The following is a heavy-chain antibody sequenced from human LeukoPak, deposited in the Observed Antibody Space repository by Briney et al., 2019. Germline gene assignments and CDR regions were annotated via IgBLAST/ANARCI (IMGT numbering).Heavy chain of an antibody. CDR3: AKNRVGGESWNHYGIDV. D-gene: IGHD1-1*01. CDR1: GFTFSDYG. J-gene: IGHJ6*02. V-gene: IGHV3-33*05. CDR2: ISYDGTKK. Sequence: GRSLRLSCAVSGFTFSDYGLHWVRQAPGKGLEWVALISYDGTKKYFVESVKGRFTISRDNSENTLYLQMHSLRSEDTAVYYCAKNRVGGESWNHYGIDVWGQGTTVTVSS.